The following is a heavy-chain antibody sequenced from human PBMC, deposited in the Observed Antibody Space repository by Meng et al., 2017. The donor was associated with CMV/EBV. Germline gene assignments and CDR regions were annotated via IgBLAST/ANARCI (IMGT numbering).Heavy chain of an antibody. V-gene: IGHV4-59*01. Sequence: SETLSLTCSVSGGSISHYYWSWIRQPPGKGLQWIGYVYNTGRTNYNPSLKSRVTISVDTSKNQFSLKLSSVTAADTAVYYCARGSPNNGWYQIDYWGQGTLVTVSS. J-gene: IGHJ4*02. CDR3: ARGSPNNGWYQIDY. D-gene: IGHD6-19*01. CDR2: VYNTGRT. CDR1: GGSISHYY.